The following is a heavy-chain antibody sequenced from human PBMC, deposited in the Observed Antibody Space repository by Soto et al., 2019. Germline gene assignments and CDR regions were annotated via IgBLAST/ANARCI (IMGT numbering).Heavy chain of an antibody. CDR2: ISSSGSTI. Sequence: GGSLRLSCAASGFTFSDYYMSWIRQAPGKGLEWVSYISSSGSTIYYADSVKGRFTISRDNAKNSLYLQMNSLRAEDTAVYYCARDSNWNDVDAFDIWGQGTMVTVSS. J-gene: IGHJ3*02. CDR3: ARDSNWNDVDAFDI. D-gene: IGHD1-20*01. CDR1: GFTFSDYY. V-gene: IGHV3-11*01.